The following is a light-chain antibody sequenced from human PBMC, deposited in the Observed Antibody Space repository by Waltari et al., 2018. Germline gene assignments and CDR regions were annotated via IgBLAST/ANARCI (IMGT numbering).Light chain of an antibody. V-gene: IGKV1-5*03. CDR3: QQYNSYSLLS. CDR2: KAS. Sequence: DIQMTQSPSTLSASVGDRVIFSCRASQSISKWLAWYQQKPGKAPKLLIYKASTLESGGPSRFSVSGSGTEFTLTISSLQPEDFATYYCQQYNSYSLLSFGGGTKVEIK. J-gene: IGKJ4*01. CDR1: QSISKW.